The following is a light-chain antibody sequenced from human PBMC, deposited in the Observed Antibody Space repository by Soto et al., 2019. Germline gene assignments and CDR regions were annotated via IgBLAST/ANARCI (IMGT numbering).Light chain of an antibody. CDR2: EGS. V-gene: IGLV2-23*01. Sequence: QSALTQPASVSGSPGESIIISCTGTTSDVGSYNLVSWYQQYPGKAPKLIIYEGSKRPSGVSNRLSGSKSGNTASLTISGLQAEDEADYYCSSYAGSNIVVFGGGTKLTVL. J-gene: IGLJ3*02. CDR1: TSDVGSYNL. CDR3: SSYAGSNIVV.